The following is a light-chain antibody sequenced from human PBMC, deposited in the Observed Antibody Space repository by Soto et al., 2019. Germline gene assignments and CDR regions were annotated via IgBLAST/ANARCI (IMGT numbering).Light chain of an antibody. CDR1: QDISNY. CDR2: DAS. CDR3: QQYDNLLFT. V-gene: IGKV1-33*01. J-gene: IGKJ3*01. Sequence: DIQMTQSPSSLSASGGDRVSITCQASQDISNYLNWYQQKPGKAPKLLIYDASNLETGVPSRFSGSGSGTDFTFTISSLQPEDIATYYCQQYDNLLFTFGPGTKVDIK.